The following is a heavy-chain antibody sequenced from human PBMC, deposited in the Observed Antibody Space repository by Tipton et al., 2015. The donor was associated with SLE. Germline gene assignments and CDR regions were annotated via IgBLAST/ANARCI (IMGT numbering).Heavy chain of an antibody. V-gene: IGHV4-34*01. CDR2: ISHSGST. CDR1: GGSFSGYY. J-gene: IGHJ4*02. Sequence: TLSLTCAVYGGSFSGYYWNWIRQPPGKGLEWIGEISHSGSTNYNPSLKSRVTISVDTSKNQFSLKLSSVTAADTAVYYCARRRNFGVITMIPGFDYWGQGTLVTVSS. D-gene: IGHD3-22*01. CDR3: ARRRNFGVITMIPGFDY.